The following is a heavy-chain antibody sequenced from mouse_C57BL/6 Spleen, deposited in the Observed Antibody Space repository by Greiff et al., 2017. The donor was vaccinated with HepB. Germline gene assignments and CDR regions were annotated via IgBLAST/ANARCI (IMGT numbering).Heavy chain of an antibody. Sequence: VQLQESGPGLVAPSQRLSITCTVSGFSLTSYGVHWVRQPPGKGLEWLVVIWSDGSKTYNSALKSRLSISKDNSKSKVFLKMNSLQTDDTAMYYCARHGYYGSSYAMDYWGQGTSVTVSS. CDR1: GFSLTSYG. CDR2: IWSDGSK. CDR3: ARHGYYGSSYAMDY. D-gene: IGHD1-1*01. V-gene: IGHV2-6-1*01. J-gene: IGHJ4*01.